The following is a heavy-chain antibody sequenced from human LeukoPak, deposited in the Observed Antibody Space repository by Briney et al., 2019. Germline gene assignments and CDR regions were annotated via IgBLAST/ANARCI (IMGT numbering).Heavy chain of an antibody. CDR2: INPIFPTP. D-gene: IGHD1-7*01. Sequence: SVKVSCKGFGGIFSTYGVSWVRQAPGQGLEWMGGINPIFPTPNYAQNFQGRVTITTDESTTTTYMELTTLRSEDTAVYYCARVAAGTTPSWDSYYYMDVWGTGTTVTVSS. J-gene: IGHJ6*03. CDR1: GGIFSTYG. V-gene: IGHV1-69*05. CDR3: ARVAAGTTPSWDSYYYMDV.